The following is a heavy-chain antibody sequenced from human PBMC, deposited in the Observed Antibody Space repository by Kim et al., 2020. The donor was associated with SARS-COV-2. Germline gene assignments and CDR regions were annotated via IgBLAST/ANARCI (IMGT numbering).Heavy chain of an antibody. D-gene: IGHD6-13*01. Sequence: DYADSGKGRFTISRDNAKKSLYLQMNSLRAEDTAVYYCARDSSFFDYWGQGTLVTASS. CDR3: ARDSSFFDY. V-gene: IGHV3-21*01. J-gene: IGHJ4*02.